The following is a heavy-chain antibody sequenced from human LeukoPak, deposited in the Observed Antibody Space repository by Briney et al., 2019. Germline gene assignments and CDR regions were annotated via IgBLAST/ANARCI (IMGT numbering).Heavy chain of an antibody. CDR1: GFTFSNYA. J-gene: IGHJ6*02. V-gene: IGHV3-64*01. Sequence: GGSLRLSCAASGFTFSNYAMHWGRQAPGKGLEYVSTISSNGVSTYCANSVKGRFTISRDNSKNTLYLQMGSLRAEDMAVYYCARGPPDYYYYGMDVWGQGTTVTVSS. CDR3: ARGPPDYYYYGMDV. CDR2: ISSNGVST.